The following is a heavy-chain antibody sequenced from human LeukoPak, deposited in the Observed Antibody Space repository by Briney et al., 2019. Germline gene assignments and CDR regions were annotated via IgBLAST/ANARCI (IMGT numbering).Heavy chain of an antibody. V-gene: IGHV3-74*01. CDR1: GFTFSKYW. CDR3: ATKQWLAPPPDS. D-gene: IGHD6-19*01. J-gene: IGHJ4*02. Sequence: GGSLRLSCAASGFTFSKYWMLWVRQAPGKGLEGVSRINTDGTVTTYADSVKGRFTVSRDNADNTMFLQMNSVRDEDTAVYYCATKQWLAPPPDSWGQGTPVTVSS. CDR2: INTDGTVT.